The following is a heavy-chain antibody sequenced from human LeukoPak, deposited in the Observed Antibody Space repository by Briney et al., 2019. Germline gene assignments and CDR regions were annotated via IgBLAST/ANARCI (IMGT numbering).Heavy chain of an antibody. Sequence: SETLSLTCTVSGDSISSYYWSWIRQPPGKGLKWIGYIYYSGSTNYNPSLKSRVTISVDTSKNQFSLKLSSVTAADTAVYYCARGKDVSSWYWFDPWGQGTLVTVSS. CDR2: IYYSGST. CDR3: ARGKDVSSWYWFDP. V-gene: IGHV4-59*01. J-gene: IGHJ5*02. D-gene: IGHD6-13*01. CDR1: GDSISSYY.